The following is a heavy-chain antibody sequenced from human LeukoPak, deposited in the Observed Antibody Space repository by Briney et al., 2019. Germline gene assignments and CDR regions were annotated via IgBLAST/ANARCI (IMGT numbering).Heavy chain of an antibody. D-gene: IGHD5-24*01. CDR3: ARETPRRGETRDGYR. CDR2: IKEDGSET. J-gene: IGHJ4*02. CDR1: GFIFKQYW. Sequence: GESLRLSCVASGFIFKQYWMNWVRQVPGKGLECLANIKEDGSETYYADSVKGRFTISRDNPKNLLFLQINSLRVEDTAVYYCARETPRRGETRDGYRWGQGTVVTVSS. V-gene: IGHV3-7*01.